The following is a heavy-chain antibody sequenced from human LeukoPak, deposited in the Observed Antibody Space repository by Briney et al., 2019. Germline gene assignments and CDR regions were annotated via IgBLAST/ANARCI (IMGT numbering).Heavy chain of an antibody. CDR1: GYTFTSYG. Sequence: ASVKVSCKASGYTFTSYGISWVRQAPGQGLEWMGWISAYNGNTNYAQKLQGRVTMTTDTSTSTAYMELRSLRSDDTAVYYCAREISGSGSYYNSYYYMDVWGKGTTVTVSS. D-gene: IGHD3-10*01. CDR3: AREISGSGSYYNSYYYMDV. J-gene: IGHJ6*03. CDR2: ISAYNGNT. V-gene: IGHV1-18*01.